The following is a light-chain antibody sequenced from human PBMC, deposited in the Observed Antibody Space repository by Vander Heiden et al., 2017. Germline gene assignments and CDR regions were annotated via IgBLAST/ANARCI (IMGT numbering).Light chain of an antibody. Sequence: DIQMTQSQSSLSASVGDRVPITCRASQSISSYLNWYQQKPGKAPKLLIYAASSLQSGVPSRFSGSGSGTDFTLTISRLQPEDFATYYWQQSYSTQTFGQGTKVEIK. CDR3: QQSYSTQT. CDR1: QSISSY. V-gene: IGKV1-39*01. CDR2: AAS. J-gene: IGKJ1*01.